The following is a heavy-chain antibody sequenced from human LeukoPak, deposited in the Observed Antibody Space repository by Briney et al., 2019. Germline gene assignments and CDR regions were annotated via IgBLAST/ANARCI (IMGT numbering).Heavy chain of an antibody. Sequence: ASVKVSCKASGYTFTSYYMHWVRQAPGQGLEWMGIINPSGGSTSYAQKFQGRVTMTRDMSTSTVYMELSSLRSEDTAVYCCARSITGTAYYFDYWGQGTLVTVSS. CDR3: ARSITGTAYYFDY. J-gene: IGHJ4*02. D-gene: IGHD1-20*01. V-gene: IGHV1-46*01. CDR1: GYTFTSYY. CDR2: INPSGGST.